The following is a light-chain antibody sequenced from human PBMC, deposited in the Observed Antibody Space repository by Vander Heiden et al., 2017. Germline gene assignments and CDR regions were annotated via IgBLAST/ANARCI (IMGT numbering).Light chain of an antibody. CDR3: QQYDDLLFT. CDR1: QDVRNY. J-gene: IGKJ3*01. CDR2: DVS. Sequence: DIQMTQSPSSLSAFVGDRVTITCQASQDVRNYLNWYQQKPGKAPNLLIYDVSILETGVPSRFSGSGYGTQFTFTISSLQPEDVATYYCQQYDDLLFTFGPGTKVDIK. V-gene: IGKV1-33*01.